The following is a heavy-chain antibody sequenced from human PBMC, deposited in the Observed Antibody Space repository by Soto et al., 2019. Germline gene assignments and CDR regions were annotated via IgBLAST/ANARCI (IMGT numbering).Heavy chain of an antibody. CDR3: AKAREQWLVHYYYGMDV. CDR1: GFTFSSYG. D-gene: IGHD6-19*01. Sequence: PGGSLRLSCAASGFTFSSYGMHWVRQAPGKGLEWVAVISYDGSNKYYADSVKGRFTISRDNSKNTLYLQMNSLRAEDTAVYYCAKAREQWLVHYYYGMDVWGQGTTVTVSS. V-gene: IGHV3-30*18. CDR2: ISYDGSNK. J-gene: IGHJ6*02.